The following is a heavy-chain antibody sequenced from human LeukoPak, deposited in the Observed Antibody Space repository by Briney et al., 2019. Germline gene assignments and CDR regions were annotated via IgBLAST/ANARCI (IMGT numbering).Heavy chain of an antibody. D-gene: IGHD3-10*01. CDR2: IYYSRST. Sequence: SETLSLTCTVSGGSISSYYWSWIRQPPGKGLEWIGYIYYSRSTNYNPSLKSRVTISVDTSKNQFSLKLSSVTAADTAVYYCARREVVRGVTNWFDPWGQGTLVTVSS. CDR1: GGSISSYY. J-gene: IGHJ5*02. V-gene: IGHV4-59*08. CDR3: ARREVVRGVTNWFDP.